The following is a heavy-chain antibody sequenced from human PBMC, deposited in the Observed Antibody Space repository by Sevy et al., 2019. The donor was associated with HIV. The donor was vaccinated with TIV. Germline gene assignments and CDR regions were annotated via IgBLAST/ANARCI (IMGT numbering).Heavy chain of an antibody. CDR2: IIPIFGTA. CDR3: AREGYYGGYYYYGMDV. Sequence: ASVKVSCKASGGTFSSYAISWVRQAPGQGLEWMGGIIPIFGTANYAQKFQGRVTITADESTSTAYMELSSLRSEDTAVYYCAREGYYGGYYYYGMDVWGQGTTVTVSS. CDR1: GGTFSSYA. D-gene: IGHD4-17*01. J-gene: IGHJ6*02. V-gene: IGHV1-69*13.